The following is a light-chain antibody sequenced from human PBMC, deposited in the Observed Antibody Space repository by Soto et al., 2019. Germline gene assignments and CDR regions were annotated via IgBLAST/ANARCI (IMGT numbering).Light chain of an antibody. V-gene: IGKV1-5*03. CDR3: QHYNSYSEA. Sequence: DIQMTQSPSTLSGSVGDRVTITCRASQTISSWLAWYQQKPGKAPKLLIYKASTLKSGVPSRFSGSGSGTELHLHISSLQPDDFANYYCQHYNSYSEAFGQGTKVDLK. CDR2: KAS. CDR1: QTISSW. J-gene: IGKJ1*01.